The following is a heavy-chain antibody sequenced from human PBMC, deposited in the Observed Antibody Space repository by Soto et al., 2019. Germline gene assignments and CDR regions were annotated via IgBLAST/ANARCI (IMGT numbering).Heavy chain of an antibody. CDR2: IYYSGST. CDR3: ARVSLSRYSGMDV. V-gene: IGHV4-61*01. J-gene: IGHJ6*02. CDR1: GGSVSSGSYY. D-gene: IGHD3-16*02. Sequence: QVQLQESGPGLVKPSETLSLTCTVSGGSVSSGSYYWSWIRQPPGKGLEWIGYIYYSGSTNYNPSLKSRVTISVDTSKNQFSLKLSSVTAADTAVYYCARVSLSRYSGMDVWGQGTTVTVSS.